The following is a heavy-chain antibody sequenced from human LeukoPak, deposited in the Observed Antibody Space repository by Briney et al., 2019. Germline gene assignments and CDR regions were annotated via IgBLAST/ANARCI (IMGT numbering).Heavy chain of an antibody. Sequence: GGSLRLSCAASGFTFSSYGMHWVRQAPGKGLEWVAVIWYDGSNKYYADSVKGRFTISRDNSKNTLYLQMNSLRAEDTAVYYCAGGTDYYDSSAITTDFDYWGQGTLVTVSS. CDR2: IWYDGSNK. J-gene: IGHJ4*02. D-gene: IGHD3-22*01. CDR1: GFTFSSYG. CDR3: AGGTDYYDSSAITTDFDY. V-gene: IGHV3-33*01.